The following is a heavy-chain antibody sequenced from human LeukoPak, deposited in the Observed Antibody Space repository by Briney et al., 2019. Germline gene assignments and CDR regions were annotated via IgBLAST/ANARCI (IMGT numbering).Heavy chain of an antibody. V-gene: IGHV1-2*02. CDR1: GYTFTGYY. J-gene: IGHJ4*02. Sequence: GASVKVSCKASGYTFTGYYIHWVRQAPGQGLEWMGWINPNSGGTNCAQKFQGRVAMTRDTSISTAYMELSRLRSDDTAVYYCARIKSTSLDYWGQGTLVTVST. CDR3: ARIKSTSLDY. D-gene: IGHD2-2*01. CDR2: INPNSGGT.